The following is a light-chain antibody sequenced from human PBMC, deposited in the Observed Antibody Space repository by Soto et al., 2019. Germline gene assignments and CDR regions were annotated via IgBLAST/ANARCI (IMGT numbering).Light chain of an antibody. CDR3: QQRGD. V-gene: IGKV3-11*01. CDR2: DAS. CDR1: QSVSSY. Sequence: EIVLTQSPATLSLSPGERATLSCRASQSVSSYLAWYQQKPGQAPRLLIYDASNRATGIPARFSGSGSGTDFTLTSSSLEPEDFAVYYCQQRGDFGPGTKVDIK. J-gene: IGKJ3*01.